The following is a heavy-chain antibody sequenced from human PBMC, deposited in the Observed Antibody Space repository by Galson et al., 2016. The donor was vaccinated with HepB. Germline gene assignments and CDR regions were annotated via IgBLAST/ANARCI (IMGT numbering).Heavy chain of an antibody. V-gene: IGHV2-5*02. D-gene: IGHD3-22*01. CDR1: GFSVSTTGVG. CDR2: IYWDDDQ. CDR3: APYYYDSSGYLSGGYFDH. J-gene: IGHJ4*02. Sequence: PALVKPTQTLTLTCTFSGFSVSTTGVGVGWIRQPPGKALEWVALIYWDDDQRYSPSLKNRLTITKDTSNNQVVLTMTNMEPVDTATYYCAPYYYDSSGYLSGGYFDHWGQGTLVTVSS.